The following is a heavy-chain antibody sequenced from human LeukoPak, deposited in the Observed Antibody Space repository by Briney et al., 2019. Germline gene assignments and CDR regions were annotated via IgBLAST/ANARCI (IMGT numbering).Heavy chain of an antibody. Sequence: AGGSLRLSCAASGFTFSGYSMNWVRQAPGKGLEWVSSISGRSSYIYYADSGKGRFTLSRDNAKNSLYLQMNSLRAEDTAVYYCARVRCSGGSCYPYYYYGMDVWGQGTTVTVSS. CDR2: ISGRSSYI. J-gene: IGHJ6*02. CDR1: GFTFSGYS. V-gene: IGHV3-21*01. D-gene: IGHD2-15*01. CDR3: ARVRCSGGSCYPYYYYGMDV.